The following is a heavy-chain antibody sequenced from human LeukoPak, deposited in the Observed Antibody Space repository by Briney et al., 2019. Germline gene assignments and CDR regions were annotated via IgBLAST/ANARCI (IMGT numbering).Heavy chain of an antibody. Sequence: GGSLRLSCVASGITFSPYPMNWVRQAPGKGLEWVSVIYSGGSTYYADSVRGRFTISRDNSKNTLYLQMNSLRAEDTAVYYCVRGDYGDYALFDYWGQGTLVTVSS. CDR2: IYSGGST. CDR3: VRGDYGDYALFDY. J-gene: IGHJ4*02. CDR1: GITFSPYP. V-gene: IGHV3-53*01. D-gene: IGHD4-17*01.